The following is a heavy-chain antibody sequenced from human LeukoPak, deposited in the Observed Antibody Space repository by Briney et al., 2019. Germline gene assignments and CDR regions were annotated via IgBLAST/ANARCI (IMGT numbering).Heavy chain of an antibody. V-gene: IGHV3-43*02. CDR3: ARESETSGWYDY. J-gene: IGHJ4*02. CDR1: GFIFGNYA. CDR2: ISGDGGST. Sequence: PGGSLRLSCAAPGFIFGNYAIHWVRQAPGKGLEWVSLISGDGGSTFYADSVKGRFTISRDNSKNSLSLQMSSLRSEHTALYYCARESETSGWYDYWGQGTLVTVSS. D-gene: IGHD6-19*01.